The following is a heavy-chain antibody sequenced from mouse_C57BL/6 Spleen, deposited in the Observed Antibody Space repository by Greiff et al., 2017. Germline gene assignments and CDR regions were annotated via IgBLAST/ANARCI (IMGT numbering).Heavy chain of an antibody. V-gene: IGHV14-1*01. CDR1: GFNIKDYY. CDR2: IDPEDGDT. J-gene: IGHJ1*03. Sequence: VQLQQSGAELVRPGASVKLSCTASGFNIKDYYMHWVKQRPEQGLEWIGRIDPEDGDTESAPKFQGKATMTADTSSNTAYLQLSSLTSEDTAVYYCTTPYYGSSYVPFDVWGTGTTVTVSS. D-gene: IGHD1-1*01. CDR3: TTPYYGSSYVPFDV.